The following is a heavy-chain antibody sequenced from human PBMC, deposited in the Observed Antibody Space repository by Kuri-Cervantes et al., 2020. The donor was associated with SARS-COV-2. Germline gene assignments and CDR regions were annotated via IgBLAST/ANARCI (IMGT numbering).Heavy chain of an antibody. CDR2: IYTSGST. Sequence: SETLSLTCTVSGGSTSSQSYYWGWIRQPPGKGLEWIGRIYTSGSTNYNPSLKSRVTMSVDTSKNQFSLKLSSVTAADTAVYYCAREVGLVPAAILLDYYYYMDVWGKGTTVTVSS. J-gene: IGHJ6*03. V-gene: IGHV4-39*02. CDR1: GGSTSSQSYY. D-gene: IGHD2-2*02. CDR3: AREVGLVPAAILLDYYYYMDV.